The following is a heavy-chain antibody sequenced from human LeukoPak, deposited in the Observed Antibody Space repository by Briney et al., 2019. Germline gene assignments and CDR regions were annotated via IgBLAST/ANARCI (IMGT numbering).Heavy chain of an antibody. D-gene: IGHD5-12*01. V-gene: IGHV3-48*04. CDR2: ISSSSSSI. CDR1: GFTLSSYS. J-gene: IGHJ4*02. Sequence: GGSLRLSCAASGFTLSSYSVNWVRQAPGKGLEWVSYISSSSSSIYYADSVKGRFTTSRDDAKNSLYLQMNSLRAEDTAFYYCAINGGGDSGYGNFDYWGQGTLVTVSS. CDR3: AINGGGDSGYGNFDY.